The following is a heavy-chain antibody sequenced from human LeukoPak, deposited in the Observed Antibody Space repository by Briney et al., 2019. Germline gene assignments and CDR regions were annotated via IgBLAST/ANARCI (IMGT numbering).Heavy chain of an antibody. CDR2: IYYSGST. V-gene: IGHV4-39*07. Sequence: PSETLSLTCTVSGGSISSSSYYWGWIRQPPGKGLEWIGSIYYSGSTNYNPSLKSRVTISVDTSKNQFSLKLSSVTAADTAVYYCASRASAGSPNWGQGTLVTVSS. CDR3: ASRASAGSPN. J-gene: IGHJ4*02. D-gene: IGHD3-10*01. CDR1: GGSISSSSYY.